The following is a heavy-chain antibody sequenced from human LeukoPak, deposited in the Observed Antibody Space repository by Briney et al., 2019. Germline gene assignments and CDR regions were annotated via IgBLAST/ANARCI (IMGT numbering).Heavy chain of an antibody. V-gene: IGHV3-23*01. Sequence: GGSLRLSCAASGFTFSNCAMSWVRQAPGKGLEWVSVIGGSGSRTYYADSVKGRFTISRDNSKNTLYLQMNSLRAEVTAVYYCAKVKPDYYHNSGYQYHFDYWGQGTLVTVSS. D-gene: IGHD3-22*01. CDR1: GFTFSNCA. J-gene: IGHJ4*02. CDR3: AKVKPDYYHNSGYQYHFDY. CDR2: IGGSGSRT.